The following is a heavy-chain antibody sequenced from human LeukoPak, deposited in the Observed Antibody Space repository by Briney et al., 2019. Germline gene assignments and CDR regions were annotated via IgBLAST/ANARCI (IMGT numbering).Heavy chain of an antibody. CDR1: GFTFSSYG. J-gene: IGHJ6*03. D-gene: IGHD3-10*01. Sequence: GGSLRLSCAASGFTFSSYGMSWVRQAPGKGLVWVSRINNDGSSTSYADSVQGRFTISRDNAKNTLYLQMNSLRAEDTALYYCARVARGDYYYYYMDVWGKGITVTVSS. V-gene: IGHV3-74*01. CDR2: INNDGSST. CDR3: ARVARGDYYYYYMDV.